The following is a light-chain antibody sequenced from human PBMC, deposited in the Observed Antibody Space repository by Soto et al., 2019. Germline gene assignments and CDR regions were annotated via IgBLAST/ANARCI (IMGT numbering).Light chain of an antibody. CDR2: RNN. CDR1: SSNIGSNY. V-gene: IGLV1-47*01. CDR3: AAWDDSLSGPCVV. J-gene: IGLJ2*01. Sequence: QSVLTQPPSASGTPGQRVTISCSGSSSNIGSNYVYWYQQLPGTAPKLLIYRNNQRPSGVPDRFSGSKSGTSASLAISGLRSEDDADYYCAAWDDSLSGPCVVFGGGTKLTVL.